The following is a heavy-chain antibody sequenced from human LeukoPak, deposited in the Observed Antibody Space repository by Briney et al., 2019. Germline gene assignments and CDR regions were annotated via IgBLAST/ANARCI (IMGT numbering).Heavy chain of an antibody. D-gene: IGHD3-10*01. CDR2: ISGSGDNT. J-gene: IGHJ4*02. CDR3: AKASVWTMVRVVSYFDD. V-gene: IGHV3-23*01. CDR1: GYSISSGYY. Sequence: ETLSLTCTVSGYSISSGYYWGWIRQPPGKGLEWVSGISGSGDNTWYADSVKGRFTISRDNSKKTLYLQMHSLRAEDTAVYYCAKASVWTMVRVVSYFDDWGQGIQVTVSS.